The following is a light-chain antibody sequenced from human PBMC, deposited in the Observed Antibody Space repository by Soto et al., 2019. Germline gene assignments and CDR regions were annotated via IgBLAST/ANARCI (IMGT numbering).Light chain of an antibody. CDR2: EGS. Sequence: QSALTQPASVSGSPGQSITISCTGTSSDVGSYNLVSWYQQHPGKAPKLMIYEGSKRPSGVSNRFSGSKSGNTASLTISGLQAEDEADYYCCSYAGTWEVFGGGTQLTVL. CDR3: CSYAGTWEV. CDR1: SSDVGSYNL. J-gene: IGLJ2*01. V-gene: IGLV2-23*01.